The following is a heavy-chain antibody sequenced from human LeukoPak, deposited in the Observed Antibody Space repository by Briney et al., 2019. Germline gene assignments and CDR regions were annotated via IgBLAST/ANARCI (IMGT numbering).Heavy chain of an antibody. J-gene: IGHJ5*02. D-gene: IGHD3-22*01. CDR1: GGSFSGYY. CDR3: ARVVYYYDSSGYYYDWFDP. V-gene: IGHV4-34*01. CDR2: INHSGST. Sequence: SETLSLTCAVYGGSFSGYYWSWIRQPPGKGLEWIGEINHSGSTNYNPSLKSRVTISVDTSMNQFSLKLSSVTAADTAVYYCARVVYYYDSSGYYYDWFDPWGQGTLVTVSS.